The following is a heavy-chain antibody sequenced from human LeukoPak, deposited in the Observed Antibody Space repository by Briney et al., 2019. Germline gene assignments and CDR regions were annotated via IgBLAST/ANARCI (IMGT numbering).Heavy chain of an antibody. J-gene: IGHJ4*02. V-gene: IGHV3-33*07. Sequence: GGSLRLSCAASGFNFRSNGMYWVRQAPGKGLEWVAVIWYDGSNKYYGDSVKGRFTVSRDNSKNTLYLQMNSLRAEDTAVYYCARGGTSAGGIDYWGQGTLVSVSS. CDR1: GFNFRSNG. D-gene: IGHD6-13*01. CDR2: IWYDGSNK. CDR3: ARGGTSAGGIDY.